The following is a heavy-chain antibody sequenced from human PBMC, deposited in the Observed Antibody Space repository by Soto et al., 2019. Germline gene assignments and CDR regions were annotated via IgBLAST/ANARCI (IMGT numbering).Heavy chain of an antibody. J-gene: IGHJ6*02. D-gene: IGHD3-22*01. Sequence: ASVKVSCKASGYTFTSYGISWVRQAPGQGLEWMGWISAYNGNTNYAQKLQGRVTMTTDTSTSTAYMELRSLRSDDTAVYYCARDTDSSCYYDYYYYVMAVRGQGTTVTGS. V-gene: IGHV1-18*01. CDR1: GYTFTSYG. CDR2: ISAYNGNT. CDR3: ARDTDSSCYYDYYYYVMAV.